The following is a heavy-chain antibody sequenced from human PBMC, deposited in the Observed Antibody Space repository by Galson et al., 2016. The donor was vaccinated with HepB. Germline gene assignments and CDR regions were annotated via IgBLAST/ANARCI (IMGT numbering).Heavy chain of an antibody. Sequence: SVKVSCKASGYSFISYGITWVRQAPGQGLEWMGWISAYNGNRNYAQEVQGSVTMTPDPSTSTAYMELRSLTSDDTAVYYCARVQESYGYEVFFEFWGQGTPGTVSS. J-gene: IGHJ4*02. CDR1: GYSFISYG. CDR2: ISAYNGNR. D-gene: IGHD5-12*01. V-gene: IGHV1-18*01. CDR3: ARVQESYGYEVFFEF.